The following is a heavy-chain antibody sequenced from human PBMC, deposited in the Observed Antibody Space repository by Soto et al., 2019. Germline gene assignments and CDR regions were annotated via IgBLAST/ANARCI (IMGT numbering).Heavy chain of an antibody. Sequence: ASVKVSCKASGYIFTSYALQWGRQAPGQSLEWIAWIDPANGNVKYSLKFLGRITITRDTSASTAYMELSDLRSEDTGAAYCARAPFRVTVLGGMDVGGQGTT. J-gene: IGHJ6*02. D-gene: IGHD5-18*01. CDR1: GYIFTSYA. CDR3: ARAPFRVTVLGGMDV. CDR2: IDPANGNV. V-gene: IGHV1-3*01.